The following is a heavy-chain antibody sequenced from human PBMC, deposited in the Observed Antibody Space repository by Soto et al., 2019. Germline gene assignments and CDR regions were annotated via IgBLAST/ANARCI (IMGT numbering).Heavy chain of an antibody. CDR3: ARDGPPIDY. Sequence: SADTFTSYGISWVRQAPGQGLEWMGWISAYTGNTNYAQKLQGRVTMTTDTSTSTAYMELRSLRSDDTAVYYCARDGPPIDYWGQGTLVTVSS. J-gene: IGHJ4*02. CDR2: ISAYTGNT. CDR1: ADTFTSYG. V-gene: IGHV1-18*01.